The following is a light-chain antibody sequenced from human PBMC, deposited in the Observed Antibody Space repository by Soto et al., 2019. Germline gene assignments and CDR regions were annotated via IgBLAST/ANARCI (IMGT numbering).Light chain of an antibody. CDR2: GAS. CDR3: QQYDNLPNT. CDR1: QGIGNA. J-gene: IGKJ2*01. Sequence: AICVTQSPASLSFSLGDRVTISGRASQGIGNALGWYQQKPGKPPKVLIYGASNLQSGVPPRFSGSGSGTDFTFTISSLQPEDIATYYCQQYDNLPNTFGQGTKLDIK. V-gene: IGKV1-6*01.